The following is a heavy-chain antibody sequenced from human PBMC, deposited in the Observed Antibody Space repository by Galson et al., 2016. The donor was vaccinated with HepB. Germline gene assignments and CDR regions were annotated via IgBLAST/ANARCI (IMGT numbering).Heavy chain of an antibody. D-gene: IGHD6-13*01. CDR1: GDFITTGSYY. CDR2: IDNTESN. J-gene: IGHJ4*02. Sequence: TLSLTCNVSGDFITTGSYYWSWIRQHPAKGLVWLGYIDNTESNNYNPSLKSRLTISVDTSRNQFSLRLTSVTAADTAVYYCARARGQQLFDYWGQGTLVTVSS. CDR3: ARARGQQLFDY. V-gene: IGHV4-31*03.